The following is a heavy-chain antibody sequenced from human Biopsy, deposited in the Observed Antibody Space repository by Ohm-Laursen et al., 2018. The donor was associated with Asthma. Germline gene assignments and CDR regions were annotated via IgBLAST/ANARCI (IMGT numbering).Heavy chain of an antibody. CDR2: SNSVFGTT. V-gene: IGHV1-69*01. CDR1: GGTFNTYV. CDR3: ARKAGSCISRTCYSLDF. D-gene: IGHD2-2*01. J-gene: IGHJ4*02. Sequence: GSSVKVSCKSPGGTFNTYVIGWVRQAPGQGLEWMGGSNSVFGTTTYPQKFQDRVTITADDSTSTVYMELSSLRSEDTAVYYCARKAGSCISRTCYSLDFWGQGTLVTVSS.